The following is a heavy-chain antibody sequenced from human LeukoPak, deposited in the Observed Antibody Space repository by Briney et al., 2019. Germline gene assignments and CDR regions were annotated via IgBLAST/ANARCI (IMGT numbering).Heavy chain of an antibody. CDR3: ARSRYCSGGSCSPFDY. CDR1: GDSVSSNSAA. Sequence: SQTLSLTCAISGDSVSSNSAAWNWTRQSPSRGLEWLGRTYYRSKWYNDYAVSVKSRVTINPDTSKNQFSLQLNSVTPEDTAVYYCARSRYCSGGSCSPFDYWGQGTLVTVSS. J-gene: IGHJ4*02. CDR2: TYYRSKWYN. D-gene: IGHD2-15*01. V-gene: IGHV6-1*01.